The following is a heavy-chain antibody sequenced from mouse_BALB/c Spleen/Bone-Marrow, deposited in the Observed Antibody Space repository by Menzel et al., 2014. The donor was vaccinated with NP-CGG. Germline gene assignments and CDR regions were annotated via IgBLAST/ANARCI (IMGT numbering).Heavy chain of an antibody. CDR1: GFTFSSFG. CDR3: ARSRLRGYYFDY. J-gene: IGHJ2*01. CDR2: ISSGSSTI. Sequence: EVHLVESGGGLVQPGGSRKLSCAASGFTFSSFGMHWVRQAPEKGLEWVAYISSGSSTIYYADTLKGRFTISRDNPKNTLFLQMTSLRSEDTAMYCCARSRLRGYYFDYWGQGTTLTVSS. V-gene: IGHV5-17*02. D-gene: IGHD3-2*02.